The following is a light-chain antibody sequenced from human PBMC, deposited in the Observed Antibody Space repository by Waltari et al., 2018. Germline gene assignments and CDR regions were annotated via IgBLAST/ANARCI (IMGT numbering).Light chain of an antibody. Sequence: QSALTQPASVSGSPGQSITISCTGTSSDVGGYNYVSWYQQHPGKAPKLMIYDVSKRPSGVSNRFSGSKSGNTASLIISGLQAEDEADYYCSSYTSSSTLGVFGTGTKVTVL. V-gene: IGLV2-14*01. J-gene: IGLJ1*01. CDR3: SSYTSSSTLGV. CDR2: DVS. CDR1: SSDVGGYNY.